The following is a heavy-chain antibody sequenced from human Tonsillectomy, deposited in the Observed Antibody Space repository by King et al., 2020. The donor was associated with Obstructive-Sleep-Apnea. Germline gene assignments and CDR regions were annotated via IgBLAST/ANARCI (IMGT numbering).Heavy chain of an antibody. CDR1: GGSFSDYY. D-gene: IGHD1-26*01. J-gene: IGHJ4*02. CDR2: INYSGST. Sequence: VQLQQWGTGLLKPSETLSLTCAVYGGSFSDYYWSWIRQPPGKELEWIGEINYSGSTNFNPSLKSRVTISVDTSRNQFSLKLHSVTAADTALYYCARVLGAAGPDYYFDYWGQGTLVTVSS. V-gene: IGHV4-34*01. CDR3: ARVLGAAGPDYYFDY.